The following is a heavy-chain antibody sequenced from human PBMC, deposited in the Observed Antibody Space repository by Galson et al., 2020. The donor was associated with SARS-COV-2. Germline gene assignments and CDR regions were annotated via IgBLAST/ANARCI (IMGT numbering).Heavy chain of an antibody. CDR2: IYLSGST. J-gene: IGHJ4*02. V-gene: IGHV4-38-2*02. CDR3: ARAGSSWYLGPY. D-gene: IGHD6-13*01. Sequence: SETLSLTCTVSGYSISSGYYWGWIRQPPGKGLEWIGRIYLSGSTYYNPSLKSRVTISVDTSKNQFSLKLSSVTAADTAVYYCARAGSSWYLGPYWGQGTLVTVSS. CDR1: GYSISSGYY.